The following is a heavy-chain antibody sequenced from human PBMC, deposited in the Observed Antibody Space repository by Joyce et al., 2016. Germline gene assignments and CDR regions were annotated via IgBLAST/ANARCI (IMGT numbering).Heavy chain of an antibody. CDR3: AKASGLGVLDY. CDR1: GFNFVDYA. Sequence: EMQLVESGGVVVQPGGSRRLSCAASGFNFVDYAMHWIRQRPGKGLEWVSLINWNAETTSYADSVKCRFTISRDNNKNSLHLQMNSLRPDDTALYYCAKASGLGVLDYWGQGTRVTVSS. D-gene: IGHD3-3*01. V-gene: IGHV3-43*01. J-gene: IGHJ4*02. CDR2: INWNAETT.